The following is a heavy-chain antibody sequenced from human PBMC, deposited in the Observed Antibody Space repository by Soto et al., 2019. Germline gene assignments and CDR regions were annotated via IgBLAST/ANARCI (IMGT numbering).Heavy chain of an antibody. D-gene: IGHD6-6*01. CDR1: AFIFDDYA. CDR3: ARDSDSRKIAARPGPHFDY. CDR2: IGWNSVNI. V-gene: IGHV3-9*01. Sequence: PGGSLRLSCAASAFIFDDYAMHWVRQVPGKGLEWVSGIGWNSVNIGYADSVKGRFTISRDNARNTLYLQMNSLRAEDTAVYYCARDSDSRKIAARPGPHFDYWGQGTLVTVSS. J-gene: IGHJ4*02.